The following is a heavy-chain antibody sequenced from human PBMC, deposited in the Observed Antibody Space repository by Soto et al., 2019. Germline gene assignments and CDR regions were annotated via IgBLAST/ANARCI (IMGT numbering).Heavy chain of an antibody. CDR3: ARSPGGFTVATYFFDY. CDR2: IDWDDDR. CDR1: GFSLSSKGMR. D-gene: IGHD4-17*01. V-gene: IGHV2-70*04. Sequence: SGPTLVNPTQTLTLTCTFSGFSLSSKGMRVSWIRQPPGKALEWLARIDWDDDRFYSPSLRTRLTISKDTSKNQVVLTMTNVDPKDTATYYCARSPGGFTVATYFFDYWGQGTLVTVSS. J-gene: IGHJ4*02.